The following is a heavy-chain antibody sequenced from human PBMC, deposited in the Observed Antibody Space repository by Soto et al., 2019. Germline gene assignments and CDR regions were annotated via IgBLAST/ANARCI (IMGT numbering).Heavy chain of an antibody. CDR2: IKQDGSEK. V-gene: IGHV3-7*01. Sequence: GGSLRLSCAASGFTFSSYWMSWVRQAPGKGLEWVANIKQDGSEKYYVDSVKGRFTISRDNAKNSLYLQMNSLRAEDTAVYYCARALIYYDILTGYYGYYYYHGMDVWGQGTTVTVSS. CDR1: GFTFSSYW. J-gene: IGHJ6*02. CDR3: ARALIYYDILTGYYGYYYYHGMDV. D-gene: IGHD3-9*01.